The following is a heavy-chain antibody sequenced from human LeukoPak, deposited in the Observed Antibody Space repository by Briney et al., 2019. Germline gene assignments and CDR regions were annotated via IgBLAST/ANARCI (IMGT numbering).Heavy chain of an antibody. CDR3: ARGGGAPYYGMDV. CDR1: GGSISSSSYY. Sequence: SETLSLTCTVSGGSISSSSYYWGWIRQPPGKGLEWIGYIYHSGSTYYNPSLKSRVTISVDRSKNQFSLNLSSVTAADTAVYYCARGGGAPYYGMDVWGRGTTVTVSS. V-gene: IGHV4-39*07. J-gene: IGHJ6*02. CDR2: IYHSGST. D-gene: IGHD3-16*01.